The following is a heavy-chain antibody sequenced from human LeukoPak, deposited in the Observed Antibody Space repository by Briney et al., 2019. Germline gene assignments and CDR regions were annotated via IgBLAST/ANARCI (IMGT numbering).Heavy chain of an antibody. V-gene: IGHV3-23*01. Sequence: GGSLRLSCAASGFTFSNTWMSWVRQAPGKGLEWVSTISVSGGSTYYADSVKGRFTISRDNSKNTLYLQMNSLRAEDTAVYYCAKQYFDWLPYFDYWGQGTLVTVSS. D-gene: IGHD3-9*01. J-gene: IGHJ4*02. CDR3: AKQYFDWLPYFDY. CDR1: GFTFSNTW. CDR2: ISVSGGST.